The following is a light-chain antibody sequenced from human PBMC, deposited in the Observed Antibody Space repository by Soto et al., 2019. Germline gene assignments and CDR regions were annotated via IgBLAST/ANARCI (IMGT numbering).Light chain of an antibody. CDR2: EAS. Sequence: EIVLTQSPATLSLSPGERATLSCRASQNVRNYLAWYQHKPGQAPRLLIYEASNRATGIPARFSGSGSGTDFTLTISSLEPEDFAVYYCQQRNNWPRHTFGQGTRLEI. CDR3: QQRNNWPRHT. J-gene: IGKJ5*01. V-gene: IGKV3-11*01. CDR1: QNVRNY.